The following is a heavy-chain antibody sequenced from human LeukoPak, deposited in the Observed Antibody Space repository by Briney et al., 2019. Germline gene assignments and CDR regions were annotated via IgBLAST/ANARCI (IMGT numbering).Heavy chain of an antibody. J-gene: IGHJ5*02. CDR3: ARHDNYPGFGRGFGP. CDR2: IFYSGVD. CDR1: GGSINSYY. Sequence: SETLSLTCTASGGSINSYYWSWIRQPPGKGLEWIGYIFYSGVDRYNPALESRVTISIDTSKNQFSLKLSSVTAADTAIYFCARHDNYPGFGRGFGPWGQGTLVTVSS. V-gene: IGHV4-59*08. D-gene: IGHD3-10*01.